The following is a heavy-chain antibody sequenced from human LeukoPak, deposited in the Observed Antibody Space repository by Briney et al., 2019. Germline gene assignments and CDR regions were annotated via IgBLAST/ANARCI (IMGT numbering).Heavy chain of an antibody. D-gene: IGHD1-26*01. CDR1: GDSISNYY. CDR3: ARDPSANYYGCDY. Sequence: SETLSLTCTVSGDSISNYYWSWIRQPPGKGLEWIGEIYHSGSTNYNPSLKSRVTISVDKSKNQFSLKLSSVTAADTAVYYCARDPSANYYGCDYWGQGTLVTVSS. CDR2: IYHSGST. J-gene: IGHJ4*02. V-gene: IGHV4-59*12.